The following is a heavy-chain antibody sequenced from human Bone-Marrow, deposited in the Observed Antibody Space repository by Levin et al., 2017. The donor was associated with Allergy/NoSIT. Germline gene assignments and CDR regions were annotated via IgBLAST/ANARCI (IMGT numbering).Heavy chain of an antibody. V-gene: IGHV4-59*01. CDR1: SGPISSYY. Sequence: RSSETLSLTCTVSSGPISSYYWSWIRQPPGKGLEWIGYIYYSGSTHYNPSLKSRVTISVDTSKNQFSLKLNSVTAADTAVYYCAGESFSASSFDYWGQGILVTVSS. CDR3: AGESFSASSFDY. D-gene: IGHD6-6*01. J-gene: IGHJ4*02. CDR2: IYYSGST.